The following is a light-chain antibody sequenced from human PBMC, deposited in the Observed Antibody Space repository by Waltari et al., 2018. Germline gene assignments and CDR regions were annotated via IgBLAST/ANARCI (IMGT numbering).Light chain of an antibody. CDR1: QDISNY. V-gene: IGKV1-33*01. CDR3: QRYDNLPIFA. J-gene: IGKJ3*01. CDR2: DVS. Sequence: DIQMIQSPSSLSASVGDRVTITCQASQDISNYLNWYQQKPGKAPELLIYDVSNLETGVPSRFSGSRSGTHFTLTISSLQPEDVATYYCQRYDNLPIFAFGPGTK.